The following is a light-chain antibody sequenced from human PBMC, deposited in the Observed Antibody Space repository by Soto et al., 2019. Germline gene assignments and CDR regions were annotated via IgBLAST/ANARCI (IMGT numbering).Light chain of an antibody. J-gene: IGKJ1*01. V-gene: IGKV1-5*03. Sequence: IQMTQSPSTLSAAVGDRVTITCRASQSISSWLAWYQQKPGKAPKLLIYKASTLESGVPSRFSGGGSGTEFTLTISSLQPDDFATYYCQHYNSYSEAFGQGTKVDIK. CDR3: QHYNSYSEA. CDR2: KAS. CDR1: QSISSW.